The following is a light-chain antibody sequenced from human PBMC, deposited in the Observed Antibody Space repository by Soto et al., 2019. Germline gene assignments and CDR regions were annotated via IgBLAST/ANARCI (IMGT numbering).Light chain of an antibody. CDR1: SSDVGGYNY. V-gene: IGLV2-14*01. J-gene: IGLJ1*01. Sequence: QSALTQPASVSGSPGQSITISCTGTSSDVGGYNYVSWYQQHPGKAPKLMIYDVSNRPSGVSNRLSGSKSGNTASLTISGLQAEDEADYFCSSYTSSSTPLYVFGT. CDR2: DVS. CDR3: SSYTSSSTPLYV.